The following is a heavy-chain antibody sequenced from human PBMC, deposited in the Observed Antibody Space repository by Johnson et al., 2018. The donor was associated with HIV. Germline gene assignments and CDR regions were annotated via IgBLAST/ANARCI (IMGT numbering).Heavy chain of an antibody. CDR1: GFTFSSSG. J-gene: IGHJ3*02. V-gene: IGHV3-30*02. D-gene: IGHD4-17*01. CDR2: IRYDGSNQ. CDR3: ALTDYGDYPQRVPDAFDI. Sequence: QVQLVESGGGVVQPGGSLRLSCAASGFTFSSSGMHWVRQAPGKGLEWVAFIRYDGSNQYYADSVNGRFTISRDNSKNTLYRQMNSLRAEDTAVYYCALTDYGDYPQRVPDAFDIWGQGTMVTVSS.